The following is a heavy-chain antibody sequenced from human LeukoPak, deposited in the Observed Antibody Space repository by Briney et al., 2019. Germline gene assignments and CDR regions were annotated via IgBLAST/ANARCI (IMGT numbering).Heavy chain of an antibody. D-gene: IGHD2-15*01. CDR1: GFTFSSYD. CDR3: GRDQTPFY. J-gene: IGHJ4*02. CDR2: ISGSGGST. V-gene: IGHV3-23*01. Sequence: GGSLRLSCAASGFTFSSYDMSWVRQAPGKGLEWVSGISGSGGSTYYADSVKGRFTISRDNSKNTLYLQMNSLRAEDTAVYYRGRDQTPFYWGQGSLVTVSS.